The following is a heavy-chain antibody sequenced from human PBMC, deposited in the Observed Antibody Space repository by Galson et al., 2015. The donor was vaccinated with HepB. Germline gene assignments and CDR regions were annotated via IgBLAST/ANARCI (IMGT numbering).Heavy chain of an antibody. Sequence: SVKVSCKAFGGTFSSFGISWVRQAPGQGLEWMGGIIPKFGASNYAQKLQGRLTITADVSAGTAYMDLSSLSSDDTAVYYCARHYDFWGGPPPCYYAMDVWGQGTTVTVSS. CDR2: IIPKFGAS. V-gene: IGHV1-69*13. CDR1: GGTFSSFG. D-gene: IGHD3-3*01. CDR3: ARHYDFWGGPPPCYYAMDV. J-gene: IGHJ6*02.